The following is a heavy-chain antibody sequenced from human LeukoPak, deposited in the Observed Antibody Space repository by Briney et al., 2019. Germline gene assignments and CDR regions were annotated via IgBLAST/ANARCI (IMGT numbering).Heavy chain of an antibody. CDR2: IYSGGST. Sequence: GGSLRLSCAASGFTVSSNYMSWVRQAPGKGLEWVSVIYSGGSTYYADSVKGRFTISRDNSKNTLYLQMNSLRAEDTAVYYCASRDGYTLRDVWGKGTTVTISS. V-gene: IGHV3-53*01. CDR3: ASRDGYTLRDV. CDR1: GFTVSSNY. D-gene: IGHD5-24*01. J-gene: IGHJ6*04.